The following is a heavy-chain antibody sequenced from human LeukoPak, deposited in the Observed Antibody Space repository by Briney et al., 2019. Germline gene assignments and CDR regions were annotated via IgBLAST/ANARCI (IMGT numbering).Heavy chain of an antibody. D-gene: IGHD3-22*01. CDR1: GFTFSSYW. CDR2: IKQDGSEK. CDR3: ARGYMNYYDSSGYYYDDAFDI. V-gene: IGHV3-7*01. J-gene: IGHJ3*02. Sequence: GGSLRLSCAASGFTFSSYWMSWVRQAPGKGLEWVANIKQDGSEKYYVDSVKGRFTISRDNAKNSLYLQMNSPRAEDTAVYYCARGYMNYYDSSGYYYDDAFDIWGQGTMVTVSS.